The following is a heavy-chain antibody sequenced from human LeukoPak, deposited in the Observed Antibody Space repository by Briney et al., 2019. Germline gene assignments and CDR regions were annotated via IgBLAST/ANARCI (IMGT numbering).Heavy chain of an antibody. D-gene: IGHD1-14*01. J-gene: IGHJ6*03. Sequence: SETLSLTCTVSGGSISSYYWSWIRQPPGKGLEWIGYIYYSGSTNYNPSLRSRVTISVDTSKNQFSLKLSSVTAADTAVYYCARMVSGYYYYMEVWGKGTTVTISS. V-gene: IGHV4-59*01. CDR3: ARMVSGYYYYMEV. CDR2: IYYSGST. CDR1: GGSISSYY.